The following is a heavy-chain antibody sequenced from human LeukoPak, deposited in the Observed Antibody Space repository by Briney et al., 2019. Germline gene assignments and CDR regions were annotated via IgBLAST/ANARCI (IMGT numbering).Heavy chain of an antibody. D-gene: IGHD3-10*01. CDR3: AKGSSKYGSGSYALDY. CDR1: GFPFDDYA. J-gene: IGHJ4*02. CDR2: ISWDGGST. Sequence: GGSLRLSCAASGFPFDDYAMHWVRQAPGKGLEWVSLISWDGGSTYYADSVKGRFTISRDNSKNSLYLQMNSLRAEDTALYYCAKGSSKYGSGSYALDYWGQGTLVTVSS. V-gene: IGHV3-43D*03.